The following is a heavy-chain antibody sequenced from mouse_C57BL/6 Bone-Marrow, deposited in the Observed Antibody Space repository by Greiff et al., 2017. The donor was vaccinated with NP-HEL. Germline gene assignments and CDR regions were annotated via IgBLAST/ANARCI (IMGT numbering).Heavy chain of an antibody. J-gene: IGHJ2*01. CDR3: ARGFYYDYDFPDY. Sequence: QVQLQQPGTELVKPGASVKLSCKASGYTFTSYWMQWVKQRPGQGLEWIGNINPSNGGTNYNEKFKSKATLTVDKSSSTAYMQLSSLTSEDSAVYYCARGFYYDYDFPDYWGQGTTLTVSS. CDR2: INPSNGGT. V-gene: IGHV1-53*01. CDR1: GYTFTSYW. D-gene: IGHD2-4*01.